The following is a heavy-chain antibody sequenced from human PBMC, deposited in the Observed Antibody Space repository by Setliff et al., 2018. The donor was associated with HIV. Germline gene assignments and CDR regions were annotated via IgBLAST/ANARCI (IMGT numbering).Heavy chain of an antibody. V-gene: IGHV4-38-2*02. J-gene: IGHJ5*02. D-gene: IGHD2-8*01. CDR2: IYHSGST. CDR1: GYSISSGFY. Sequence: SETLSLTCAVSGYSISSGFYWGWIRQPPGKGLEWIGSIYHSGSTYYNPSLRSRVTISVDTSKNQFSLKLSSVTAAATAVYYCARDAPTVYANGWFDPWGQGTLVTVSS. CDR3: ARDAPTVYANGWFDP.